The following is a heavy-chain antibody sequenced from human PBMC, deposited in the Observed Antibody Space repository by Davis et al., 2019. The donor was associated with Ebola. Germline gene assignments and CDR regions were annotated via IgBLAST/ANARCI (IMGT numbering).Heavy chain of an antibody. CDR2: TYHRSKWFV. CDR1: GVSLTSNSAH. D-gene: IGHD3-22*01. CDR3: ARDPPYDQGYDY. J-gene: IGHJ4*02. V-gene: IGHV6-1*01. Sequence: MPSETLSLTCAISGVSLTSNSAHRNWIRPSPPRGLPWLGRTYHRSKWFVHQAVSVKSRITINPDTSKNQFSLQLTSVTPEDTAVYYCARDPPYDQGYDYWGQGTLVTVSS.